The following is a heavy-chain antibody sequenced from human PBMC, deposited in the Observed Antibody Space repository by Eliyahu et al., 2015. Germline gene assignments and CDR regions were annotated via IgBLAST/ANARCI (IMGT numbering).Heavy chain of an antibody. CDR2: IYWDDDK. CDR1: GFSXSTSGVG. D-gene: IGHD6-13*01. CDR3: AHDHSSSWYNWFDP. Sequence: QITLKESGPTLVKPTQTLTLTCTFSGFSXSTSGVGXGWIRQPPGKALEWLALIYWDDDKRYSPSLKSRLTITKDTSKNQVVLTMTNMDPVDTATYYCAHDHSSSWYNWFDPWGQGTLVTVSS. V-gene: IGHV2-5*02. J-gene: IGHJ5*02.